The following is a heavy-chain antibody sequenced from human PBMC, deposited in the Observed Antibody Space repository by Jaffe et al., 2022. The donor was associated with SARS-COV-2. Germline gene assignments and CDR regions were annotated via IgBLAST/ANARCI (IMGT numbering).Heavy chain of an antibody. V-gene: IGHV3-7*03. CDR2: IKQDGSEK. Sequence: EVQLVESGGGLVQPGGSLRLSCAASGFTFSSYWMSWVRQAPGKGLEWVANIKQDGSEKYYVDSVKGRFTISRDNAKNSLYLQMNSLRAEDTAVYYCARESALNYDFWSGYGSASMDVWGQGTTVTVSS. D-gene: IGHD3-3*01. J-gene: IGHJ6*02. CDR1: GFTFSSYW. CDR3: ARESALNYDFWSGYGSASMDV.